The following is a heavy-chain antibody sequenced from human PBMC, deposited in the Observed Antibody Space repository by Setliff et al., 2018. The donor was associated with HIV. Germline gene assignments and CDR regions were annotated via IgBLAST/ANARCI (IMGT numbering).Heavy chain of an antibody. CDR2: IYYSGST. CDR3: ARGQHSSTWGALFDY. D-gene: IGHD6-13*01. J-gene: IGHJ4*02. Sequence: LSLTCTVSGGSISSHYWSWIRQPPGKGLEWIGYIYYSGSTNYNPSLKSRVTISVDTSKNQFSLKLSSVTAADTAVYYCARGQHSSTWGALFDYWGQGILVTVSS. V-gene: IGHV4-59*11. CDR1: GGSISSHY.